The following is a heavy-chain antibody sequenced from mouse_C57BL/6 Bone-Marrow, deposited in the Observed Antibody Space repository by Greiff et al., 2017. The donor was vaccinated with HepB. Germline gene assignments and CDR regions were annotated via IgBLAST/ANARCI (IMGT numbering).Heavy chain of an antibody. D-gene: IGHD1-2*01. J-gene: IGHJ3*01. CDR2: IYPRSGNT. Sequence: VKVVESGAELARPGASVKLSCKASGYTFTSYGISWVKQRTGQGLEWIGEIYPRSGNTYYNEKFKGKATLTADKSSSTAYMELRSLTSEDSAVYFCARGYYGRPYWGQGTLVTVSA. CDR1: GYTFTSYG. V-gene: IGHV1-81*01. CDR3: ARGYYGRPY.